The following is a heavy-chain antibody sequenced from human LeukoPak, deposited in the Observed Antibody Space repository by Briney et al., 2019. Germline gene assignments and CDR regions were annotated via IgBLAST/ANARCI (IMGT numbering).Heavy chain of an antibody. V-gene: IGHV3-48*01. CDR3: ARVLTYYDILTGYYNGGVDY. D-gene: IGHD3-9*01. J-gene: IGHJ4*02. Sequence: GGSLRLSCAASGFTFSSYSMNWVRQAPGKGLEWVSYISSSSSTIYYADSVKGRFTISRDNAKNSLYLQMNSLRAEDTAVYYCARVLTYYDILTGYYNGGVDYWGQGTLVTVSS. CDR1: GFTFSSYS. CDR2: ISSSSSTI.